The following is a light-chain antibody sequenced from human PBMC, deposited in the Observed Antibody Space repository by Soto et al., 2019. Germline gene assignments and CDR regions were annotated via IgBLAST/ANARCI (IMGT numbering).Light chain of an antibody. Sequence: EIVLAQSPCTLSLSPGESATLSCSASQSVSSSFLAWYQQKAGQAPRLLIYGASRRATGTPDRFSGSGSGTDFTLTISRLEPEDFAVYYCQQYVSSPWAFGQGPKVDI. V-gene: IGKV3-20*01. J-gene: IGKJ1*01. CDR1: QSVSSSF. CDR2: GAS. CDR3: QQYVSSPWA.